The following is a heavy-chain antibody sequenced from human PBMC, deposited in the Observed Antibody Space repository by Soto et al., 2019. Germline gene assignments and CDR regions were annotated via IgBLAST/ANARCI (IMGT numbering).Heavy chain of an antibody. CDR3: ARYRFSGTRWSKFYH. J-gene: IGHJ4*02. Sequence: QVQLQQSGPGLVKPSQTLSLTCTVSGVTVSSDAYYWSWIRQRPGRGLEWIGNIYHTGSTYYSPSLKSRVVISLDTSKNQFSLSLTSVTAADTAVYFCARYRFSGTRWSKFYHWGQGTLVTVSS. D-gene: IGHD3-16*02. CDR2: IYHTGST. V-gene: IGHV4-31*03. CDR1: GVTVSSDAYY.